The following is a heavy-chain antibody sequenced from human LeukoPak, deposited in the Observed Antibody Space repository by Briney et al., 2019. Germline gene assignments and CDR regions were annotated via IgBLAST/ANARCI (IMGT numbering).Heavy chain of an antibody. D-gene: IGHD2-2*01. V-gene: IGHV1-69*06. CDR3: QVVPAAKYYFDY. Sequence: SVKVSCKASGGTFSSYVISWVRQAPGQGLEWMGGIIPIFGTANYAQKFQGRVTITANKSTSTAYMELSSLRSEDTAVYYCQVVPAAKYYFDYWGQGTLVTVSS. CDR1: GGTFSSYV. J-gene: IGHJ4*02. CDR2: IIPIFGTA.